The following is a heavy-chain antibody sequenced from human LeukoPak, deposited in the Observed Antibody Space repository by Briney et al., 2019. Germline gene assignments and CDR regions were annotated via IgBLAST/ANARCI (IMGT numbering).Heavy chain of an antibody. Sequence: ASVKVSCKASGYTFTSYGISWVRQAPGQGLEWMGWISAYNGNTNYAQKLQGRVTMTTDTSTSTAYMELRSLRSDDTAVYYCARARAGYYYDSSGYYYNWFDPWGQGTLVTVSS. J-gene: IGHJ5*02. CDR3: ARARAGYYYDSSGYYYNWFDP. D-gene: IGHD3-22*01. CDR1: GYTFTSYG. V-gene: IGHV1-18*01. CDR2: ISAYNGNT.